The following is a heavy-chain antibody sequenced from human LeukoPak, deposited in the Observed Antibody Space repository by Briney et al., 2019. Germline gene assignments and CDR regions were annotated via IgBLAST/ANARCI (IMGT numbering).Heavy chain of an antibody. CDR3: ARDLNPTHYFDY. CDR1: GGSFSGYY. J-gene: IGHJ4*02. CDR2: IYHSGYT. D-gene: IGHD4-17*01. Sequence: PSETLSLTCAVYGGSFSGYYWSWIRQPPGKGLEWIGSIYHSGYTHYNPSLKGRVTISVDTSKNDFSLKVSSVAAADTAIYYCARDLNPTHYFDYWGQGTLVTVSS. V-gene: IGHV4-34*01.